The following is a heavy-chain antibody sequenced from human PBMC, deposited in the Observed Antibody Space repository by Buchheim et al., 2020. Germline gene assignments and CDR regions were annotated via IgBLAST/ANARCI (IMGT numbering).Heavy chain of an antibody. CDR2: IKEDGREI. CDR3: EWGWAAPDY. J-gene: IGHJ4*02. CDR1: GFTFSNYW. V-gene: IGHV3-7*04. D-gene: IGHD5-24*01. Sequence: EVQLVESGGNLVQPGGSLRLSCAASGFTFSNYWMTWVRQAPGKGLEWVANIKEDGREIYYVDSVKGRFSISRDNAKNSLYLQMNSMRADDTAVYYGEWGWAAPDYWGQGTL.